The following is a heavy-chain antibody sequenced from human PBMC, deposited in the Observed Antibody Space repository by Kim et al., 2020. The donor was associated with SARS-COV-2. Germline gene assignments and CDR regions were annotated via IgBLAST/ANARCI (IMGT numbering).Heavy chain of an antibody. D-gene: IGHD3-10*01. CDR3: ARVRSGGSGSCNDY. CDR2: INWNGGST. V-gene: IGHV3-20*01. Sequence: GGSLRLSCAASGFTFDDYGMSWVRQAPGKGLEWVSGINWNGGSTGYADSVKGRFTISRDNAKNSLYLQMNSLRAEDTALYHCARVRSGGSGSCNDYWGQGTLVTVFS. J-gene: IGHJ4*02. CDR1: GFTFDDYG.